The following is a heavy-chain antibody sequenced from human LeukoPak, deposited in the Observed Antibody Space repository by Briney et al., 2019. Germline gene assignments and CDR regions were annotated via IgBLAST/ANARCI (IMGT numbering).Heavy chain of an antibody. Sequence: ASVKVSCKASGYTFTSYDINWVRQATGQGLEWMGWMYPNSGNTGYAQKFQGRVTMTRNTSISTAYMELSSLRSEDTAVYYCAREPRKRYDILTSYYSENDYWGQGSLVTVSS. D-gene: IGHD3-9*01. J-gene: IGHJ4*02. CDR1: GYTFTSYD. CDR2: MYPNSGNT. CDR3: AREPRKRYDILTSYYSENDY. V-gene: IGHV1-8*01.